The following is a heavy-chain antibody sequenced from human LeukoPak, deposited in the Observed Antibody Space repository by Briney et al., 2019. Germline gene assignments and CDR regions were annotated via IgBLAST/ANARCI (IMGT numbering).Heavy chain of an antibody. CDR1: GYTXTSYY. Sequence: GASVKVSCKASGYTXTSYYMHWVRQAPGQGLEWMGIIYSSGGSTDYAQNFQGRVIMTRDTSTSTVYMELSGLRSDDTAVYYCAREEEGGTFDYWGQGTLVTVSS. D-gene: IGHD3-16*01. CDR2: IYSSGGST. J-gene: IGHJ4*02. V-gene: IGHV1-46*01. CDR3: AREEEGGTFDY.